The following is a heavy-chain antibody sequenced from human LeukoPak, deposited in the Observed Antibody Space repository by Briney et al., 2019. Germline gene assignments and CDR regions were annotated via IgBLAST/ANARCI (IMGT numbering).Heavy chain of an antibody. CDR2: IYYSGST. V-gene: IGHV4-61*01. CDR3: ARDRFYYYDSSGYLDV. J-gene: IGHJ6*02. Sequence: SETLSLTCTVSGGSISSGSHYWTWIRQPPGKGLEWIGYIYYSGSTNYNPSLKSRVTISVDTSKNQFSLKLSSVTAADTAVYYCARDRFYYYDSSGYLDVWGQGTTVTVSS. D-gene: IGHD3-22*01. CDR1: GGSISSGSHY.